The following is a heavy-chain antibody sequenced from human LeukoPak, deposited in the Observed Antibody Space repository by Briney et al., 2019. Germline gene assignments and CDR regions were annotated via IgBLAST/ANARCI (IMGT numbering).Heavy chain of an antibody. CDR3: ARYRRGYSGYHITYYFDY. Sequence: PSETLSLTCTVSGGSISSGDYYWSWIRQPPGKGLEWIGYIYYSGSTYYNPSLKSRVTISVDTSKNQFSLKLSSVTAADTAVYYCARYRRGYSGYHITYYFDYWGQGTLVTVSS. CDR2: IYYSGST. D-gene: IGHD5-12*01. CDR1: GGSISSGDYY. V-gene: IGHV4-30-4*08. J-gene: IGHJ4*02.